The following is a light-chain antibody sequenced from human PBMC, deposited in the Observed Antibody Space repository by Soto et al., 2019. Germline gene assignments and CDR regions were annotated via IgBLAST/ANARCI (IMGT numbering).Light chain of an antibody. Sequence: IHMTQSASSLSASVGYRVTITCRASQSISSYLAWYQQKPGKAPELLIYAASTLQSGVPSRFSGSGYGTDFNLTISCLQSEDFATYYCQQYYSFPRTFGQGTKVDIK. J-gene: IGKJ1*01. CDR3: QQYYSFPRT. V-gene: IGKV1D-8*01. CDR1: QSISSY. CDR2: AAS.